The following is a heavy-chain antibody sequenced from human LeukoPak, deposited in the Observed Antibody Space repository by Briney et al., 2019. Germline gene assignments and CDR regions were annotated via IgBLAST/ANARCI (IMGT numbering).Heavy chain of an antibody. J-gene: IGHJ4*02. Sequence: GGSLRLSCAASGFTVDSNYLSWVRQAPGKGLEWVSTIYTGGNTYYTDSVKGRFTISRDNSKNTLLLQMNSLRIEDTAEYYCARDAPSPGAAHSSSYYFDYWGQGTLVTVSS. CDR3: ARDAPSPGAAHSSSYYFDY. CDR2: IYTGGNT. D-gene: IGHD6-13*01. CDR1: GFTVDSNY. V-gene: IGHV3-53*05.